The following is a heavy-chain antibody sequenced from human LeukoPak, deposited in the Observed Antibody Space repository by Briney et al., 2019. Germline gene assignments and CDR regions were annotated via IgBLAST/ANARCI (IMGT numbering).Heavy chain of an antibody. Sequence: ETSGTLPLTCAVSGGSISSNNWWSWVRQPPGKGLEWIGEIYHSGSTNYNPSLKSRVTISVDKSKNQFSLRLNSVTAADTAVYYCARLHAAVVDYYYGMDVWGQGTTVTVSS. CDR1: GGSISSNNW. V-gene: IGHV4-4*02. CDR3: ARLHAAVVDYYYGMDV. J-gene: IGHJ6*02. CDR2: IYHSGST. D-gene: IGHD6-13*01.